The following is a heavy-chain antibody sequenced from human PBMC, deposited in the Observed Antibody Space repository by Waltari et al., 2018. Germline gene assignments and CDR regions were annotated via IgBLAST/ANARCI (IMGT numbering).Heavy chain of an antibody. D-gene: IGHD3-9*01. J-gene: IGHJ6*02. Sequence: QLVESGGGVVQPGGSLTLSCAASGFSFKTFGLPWVRQAPGKGLEWVAVIWYDGSKEYYVESVKGRFTISRDNSKNTLYLQMSSLRVEDTAVYYCARDSTGFLYYYHGMDVWGQGTTVTVSS. CDR1: GFSFKTFG. CDR3: ARDSTGFLYYYHGMDV. V-gene: IGHV3-33*01. CDR2: IWYDGSKE.